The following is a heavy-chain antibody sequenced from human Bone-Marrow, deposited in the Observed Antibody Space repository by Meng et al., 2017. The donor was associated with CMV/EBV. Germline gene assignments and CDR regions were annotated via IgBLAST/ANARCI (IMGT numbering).Heavy chain of an antibody. Sequence: TFTSYGISWVRQAPGQGLEWMGWISAYNGNTNYAQKLQGRVTMTTDTSTSTAYMELGSLRSDDTAVYYCARGDGYSSSWQQGWFDPWGQGTLVTVSS. V-gene: IGHV1-18*01. J-gene: IGHJ5*02. D-gene: IGHD6-13*01. CDR2: ISAYNGNT. CDR1: TFTSYG. CDR3: ARGDGYSSSWQQGWFDP.